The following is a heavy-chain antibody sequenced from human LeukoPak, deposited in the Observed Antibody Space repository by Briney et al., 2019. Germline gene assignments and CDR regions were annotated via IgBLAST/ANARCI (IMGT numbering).Heavy chain of an antibody. CDR2: INSDGSWT. Sequence: GGSLRLSCAASGNYWMHWVRQAPGKGLVWVSHINSDGSWTSYADSVKGRFTISKDNAKNTVYLQVNNLRAEDTAVYYCVSFHETYWGRGTLVTVSS. J-gene: IGHJ4*02. V-gene: IGHV3-74*01. CDR1: GNYW. CDR3: VSFHETY.